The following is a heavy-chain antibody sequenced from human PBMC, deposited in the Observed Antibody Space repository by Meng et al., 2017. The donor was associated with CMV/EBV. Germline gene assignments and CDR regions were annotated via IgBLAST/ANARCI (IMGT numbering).Heavy chain of an antibody. Sequence: VPLQQWGPGLLKPSETLSLTCAVYGGSFSGYYWSWIRQPPGKGLEWIGEINHSGSTNYNPSLKSRVTISVDTSKNQFSLKLSSVTAADTAVYYCARGVGGWFDPWGQGTLVTVSS. J-gene: IGHJ5*02. CDR3: ARGVGGWFDP. CDR2: INHSGST. V-gene: IGHV4-34*01. CDR1: GGSFSGYY. D-gene: IGHD1-26*01.